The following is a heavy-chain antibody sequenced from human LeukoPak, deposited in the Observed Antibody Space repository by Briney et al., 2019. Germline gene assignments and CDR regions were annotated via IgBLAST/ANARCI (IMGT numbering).Heavy chain of an antibody. CDR3: ARAAGPTVTTRFDY. D-gene: IGHD4-17*01. J-gene: IGHJ4*02. CDR2: IKQDGSQK. CDR1: GFTFSSYW. Sequence: GGSLRLSCAASGFTFSSYWMTWVRQAPGKGLEWVASIKQDGSQKYYVDSVKGRFSISRDNAKNSLYLQMSSLRAEDTAVYYCARAAGPTVTTRFDYWGPGTLVTVSS. V-gene: IGHV3-7*01.